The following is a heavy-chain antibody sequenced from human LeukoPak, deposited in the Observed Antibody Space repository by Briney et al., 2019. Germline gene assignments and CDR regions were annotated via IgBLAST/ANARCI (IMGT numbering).Heavy chain of an antibody. Sequence: PGGSLRLSCAASGFTFSSYAMHWGRQAPGKGLEWVAVISYDGSNKYYADSVKGRFTISRDNSKNTLYLQMNSLRAEDTAVYYCARDAFQYYDFWSYFDYWGQGTLVTVSS. CDR2: ISYDGSNK. D-gene: IGHD3-3*01. CDR3: ARDAFQYYDFWSYFDY. CDR1: GFTFSSYA. J-gene: IGHJ4*02. V-gene: IGHV3-30-3*01.